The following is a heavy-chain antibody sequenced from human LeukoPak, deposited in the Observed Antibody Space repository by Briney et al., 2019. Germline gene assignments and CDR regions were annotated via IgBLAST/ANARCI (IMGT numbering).Heavy chain of an antibody. D-gene: IGHD3-22*01. CDR3: ARDPFYYDAAGSDDY. J-gene: IGHJ4*02. CDR1: EYTFNSYS. CDR2: ISSGSTYI. Sequence: GGSLRLSCAASEYTFNSYSFNWIRQPPGGRLEWVSSISSGSTYIYYSDSVKGRFTVSRDNAKNSLFLQMNNLRAEDTAVYYCARDPFYYDAAGSDDYWGQGTLVTVSS. V-gene: IGHV3-21*01.